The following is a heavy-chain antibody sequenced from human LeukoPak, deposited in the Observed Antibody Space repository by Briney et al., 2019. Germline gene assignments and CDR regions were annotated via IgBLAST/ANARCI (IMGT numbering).Heavy chain of an antibody. Sequence: GGSLRLSCAASGFTFSSYSMNWVRQAPGKGLEWVSSISSSSSYIYYADSVKSRFTISRDNAKNSLYLQMNSLRAEDTAVYYCARDPTSHGSGTSYWGQGTLVTVSS. CDR2: ISSSSSYI. D-gene: IGHD3-10*01. CDR1: GFTFSSYS. V-gene: IGHV3-21*01. J-gene: IGHJ4*02. CDR3: ARDPTSHGSGTSY.